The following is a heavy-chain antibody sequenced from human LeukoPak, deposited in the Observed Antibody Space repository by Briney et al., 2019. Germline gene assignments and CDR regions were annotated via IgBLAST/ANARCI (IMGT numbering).Heavy chain of an antibody. CDR2: ISYDGSNK. D-gene: IGHD2-15*01. Sequence: GGSLRLSCAASGFTFSSYAMHWVRQAPGKGLEWVAVISYDGSNKYYADSVKGRFTISRDNSKSTLYLQMNSLRAEDTAVYYCARGVGVAVVAATDYWGQGTLVTVSS. J-gene: IGHJ4*02. V-gene: IGHV3-30-3*01. CDR1: GFTFSSYA. CDR3: ARGVGVAVVAATDY.